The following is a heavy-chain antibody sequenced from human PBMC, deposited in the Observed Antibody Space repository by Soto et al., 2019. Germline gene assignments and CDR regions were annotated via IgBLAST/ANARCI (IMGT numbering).Heavy chain of an antibody. D-gene: IGHD2-8*01. J-gene: IGHJ4*02. Sequence: EVQLLESGGDLAQPGGSLRLSCAASGFTFSSYAMTWVRQAPEKGLEWVSTISSSGASTYYADSVEGRFTISRDNSKNTLYLQMNSLRAEDTAVYYCAKEWSDARTREKCGLVNYWGQGTLVTVSS. CDR1: GFTFSSYA. V-gene: IGHV3-23*01. CDR2: ISSSGAST. CDR3: AKEWSDARTREKCGLVNY.